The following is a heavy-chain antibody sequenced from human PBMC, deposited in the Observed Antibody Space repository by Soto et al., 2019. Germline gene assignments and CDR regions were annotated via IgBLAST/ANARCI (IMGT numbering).Heavy chain of an antibody. CDR2: IYYSGYT. CDR3: ARHNGPLYVGYYYDMDV. J-gene: IGHJ6*02. V-gene: IGHV4-39*01. CDR1: GGSISSVNYY. Sequence: SETLSLTCTVSGGSISSVNYYWGWIRQPPGKGLERIGSIYYSGYTYYNPSLKSRVTISVDTSKNQFSLKLSSVTAADTAVYYCARHNGPLYVGYYYDMDVWGQGTTVTVSS. D-gene: IGHD3-16*01.